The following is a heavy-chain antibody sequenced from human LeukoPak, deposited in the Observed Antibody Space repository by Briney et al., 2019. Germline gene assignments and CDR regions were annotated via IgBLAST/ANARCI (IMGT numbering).Heavy chain of an antibody. Sequence: ASVKVSCKASGYTFTSCDLNWVRQATGQGPEWIGWMNPNSGNTGYAQKFQGRVTLTRSTSISTAYMELRSLTSEDTAVYYCARDYGGNSGWFDPWGQGTLVTVSS. V-gene: IGHV1-8*01. CDR2: MNPNSGNT. D-gene: IGHD2-21*01. J-gene: IGHJ5*02. CDR1: GYTFTSCD. CDR3: ARDYGGNSGWFDP.